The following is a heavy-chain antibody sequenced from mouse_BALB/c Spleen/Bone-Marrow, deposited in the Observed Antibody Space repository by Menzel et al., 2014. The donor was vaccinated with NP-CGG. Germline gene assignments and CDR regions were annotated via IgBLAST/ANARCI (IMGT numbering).Heavy chain of an antibody. V-gene: IGHV14-3*02. CDR2: IDPANGST. Sequence: VQLKQSGAELVKPGASVKLSCTASGFNIKDTYMHWVKQRPEQGLEWIGRIDPANGSTKYDPKFQGKATITADTSSNTAYLQLSSLTSEDTAVYYCTRGYGNYALYYYAMDYWGQGTSVTVSS. D-gene: IGHD2-10*02. CDR3: TRGYGNYALYYYAMDY. J-gene: IGHJ4*01. CDR1: GFNIKDTY.